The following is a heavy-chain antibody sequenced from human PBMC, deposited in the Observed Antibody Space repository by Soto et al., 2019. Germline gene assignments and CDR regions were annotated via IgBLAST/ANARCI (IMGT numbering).Heavy chain of an antibody. J-gene: IGHJ6*02. D-gene: IGHD3-10*01. Sequence: QVTLKESGPALVKPTETLTLTCTVSGFSLSKIGMGVSWIRQPPGKGLEWLAHIFSNGETSYSTSLKSRLTISKDTSRRQVVLTMTNMDPGDTATYYCARESRRFGELSTDYYGMDVWGQGTTVTVSS. CDR3: ARESRRFGELSTDYYGMDV. V-gene: IGHV2-26*01. CDR2: IFSNGET. CDR1: GFSLSKIGMG.